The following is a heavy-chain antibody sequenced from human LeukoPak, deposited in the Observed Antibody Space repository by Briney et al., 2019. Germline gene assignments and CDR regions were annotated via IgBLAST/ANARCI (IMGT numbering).Heavy chain of an antibody. V-gene: IGHV3-23*01. CDR3: AKLNHDGTIGYWDY. CDR2: ISGSGVST. D-gene: IGHD5-18*01. J-gene: IGHJ4*02. CDR1: GFTFSTYA. Sequence: GGSLRLSCAASGFTFSTYAMIWVRQAPGKGLEWVSAISGSGVSTYYADSVKGRFTISRDNSKNTLFLQMNSLRAEDMAVYYCAKLNHDGTIGYWDYWGQGTLVTVSS.